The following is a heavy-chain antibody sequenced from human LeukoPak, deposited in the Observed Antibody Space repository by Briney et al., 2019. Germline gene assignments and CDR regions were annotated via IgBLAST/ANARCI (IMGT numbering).Heavy chain of an antibody. J-gene: IGHJ4*02. CDR2: ISAYNGNT. CDR1: GYTFTSYG. CDR3: TRGFVWWELLDFDY. V-gene: IGHV1-18*01. Sequence: ASGKVSCKASGYTFTSYGTSWVRHAPGPGREWRGWISAYNGNTNSAQTLHGRVTMTTATSTSTTSMWLRSLRPGDPSMCYCTRGFVWWELLDFDYWGQGTLVTVSS. D-gene: IGHD3-9*01.